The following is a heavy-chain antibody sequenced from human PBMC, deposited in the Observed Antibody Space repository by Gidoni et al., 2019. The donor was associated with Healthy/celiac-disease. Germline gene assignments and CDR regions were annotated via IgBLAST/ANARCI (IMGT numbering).Heavy chain of an antibody. CDR3: ARDANFIAARPPSYYYGMDV. D-gene: IGHD6-6*01. V-gene: IGHV1-2*02. J-gene: IGHJ6*02. CDR1: GYTFNGDY. CDR2: DNPNSGGT. Sequence: QVQLVQSGAEVKKPGASVKVSCKASGYTFNGDYMHWVRQAPGQGLEWMGWDNPNSGGTNYAQKFQGRVTMTRDTSISTAYMELSRLRSDDTAVYYCARDANFIAARPPSYYYGMDVWGQGTTVTVSS.